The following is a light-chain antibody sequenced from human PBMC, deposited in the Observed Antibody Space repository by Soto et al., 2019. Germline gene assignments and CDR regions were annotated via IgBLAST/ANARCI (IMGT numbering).Light chain of an antibody. J-gene: IGKJ5*01. CDR3: QQYVTSSPRT. CDR1: HTISSSY. V-gene: IGKV3-20*01. Sequence: EIVVTQSPGTLSLSPWERATLSCRASHTISSSYLAWYQQKPGQAPRLLMYGISRRATGIPDRFSGSGSGTDFTLTITRLEPEDFAVYYCQQYVTSSPRTFGQGTRLEIK. CDR2: GIS.